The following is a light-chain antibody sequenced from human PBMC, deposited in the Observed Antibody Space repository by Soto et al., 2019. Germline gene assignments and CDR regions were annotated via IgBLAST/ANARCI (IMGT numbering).Light chain of an antibody. CDR2: SSY. CDR3: AAWDDSLKAI. CDR1: SSNIGSNT. J-gene: IGLJ7*01. V-gene: IGLV1-44*01. Sequence: QSVLTQPPSVSGTPGQRVTISCSGSSSNIGSNTVNWYQQFPGTAPRLLIYSSYQRASGVPDRFSGSQSGTSASLAISGLQSDDEAGYYCAAWDDSLKAIFGGGTQLTVL.